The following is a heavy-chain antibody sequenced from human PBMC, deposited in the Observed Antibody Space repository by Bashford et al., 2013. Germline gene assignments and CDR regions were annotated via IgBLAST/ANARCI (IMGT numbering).Heavy chain of an antibody. CDR1: GYTFTGYY. J-gene: IGHJ6*02. V-gene: IGHV1-2*02. Sequence: VASVKVSCKASGYTFTGYYMHWVRQAPGQGLEWMGWINPNSGGTNYAQKFQDRITMTRDTSISTLYMELSNLRSDDTAVYYCTKDLDGSNGFLPYGMHVWGPRDHGHRLL. CDR3: TKDLDGSNGFLPYGMHV. CDR2: INPNSGGT. D-gene: IGHD3-22*01.